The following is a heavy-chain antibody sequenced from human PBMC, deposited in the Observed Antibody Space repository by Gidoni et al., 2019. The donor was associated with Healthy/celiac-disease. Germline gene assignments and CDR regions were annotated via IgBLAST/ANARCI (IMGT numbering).Heavy chain of an antibody. D-gene: IGHD5-12*01. CDR3: ARSYSGYDSGDAFDI. J-gene: IGHJ3*02. V-gene: IGHV4-39*01. Sequence: QLQLQESGPGLVKPSETLSLTCTVSGGSISSSSYYWGWIRQPPGKGLEWIGSIYYSGSTYYNPSLKSRVTISVDTSKNQFSLKLSSVTAADTAVYYCARSYSGYDSGDAFDIWGQGTMVTVSS. CDR2: IYYSGST. CDR1: GGSISSSSYY.